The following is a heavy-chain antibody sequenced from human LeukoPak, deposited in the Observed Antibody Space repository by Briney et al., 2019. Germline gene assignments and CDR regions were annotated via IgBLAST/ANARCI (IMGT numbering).Heavy chain of an antibody. CDR2: ISSSSSYI. J-gene: IGHJ4*02. V-gene: IGHV3-21*01. CDR3: ARHKYYDILTGYYFGPFDY. D-gene: IGHD3-9*01. CDR1: GFTFSSYS. Sequence: GGSLRLSCAASGFTFSSYSMNWVRQAPGKGLEWVSSISSSSSYIYYADSVKGRFTISRDNAKNSLYLQMNSLRAEDTAVYYCARHKYYDILTGYYFGPFDYWGQGTLVTVSS.